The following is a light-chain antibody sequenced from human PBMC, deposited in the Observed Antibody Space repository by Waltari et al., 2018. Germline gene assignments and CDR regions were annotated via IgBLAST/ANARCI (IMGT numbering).Light chain of an antibody. CDR2: QDN. CDR3: QAWDSTTVV. CDR1: TVGTYY. J-gene: IGLJ2*01. V-gene: IGLV3-1*01. Sequence: SYDLAQAPSVSVSPGQTAIIPCSGGTVGTYYLSWSQQSPGQSPTLLIFQDNIRPSGIPERFSASTSQSPATLTITGAQPMDEAEYFCQAWDSTTVVFGGGTKLTVL.